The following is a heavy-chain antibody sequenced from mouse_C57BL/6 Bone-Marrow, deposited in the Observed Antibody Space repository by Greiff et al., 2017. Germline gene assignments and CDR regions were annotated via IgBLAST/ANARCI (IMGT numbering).Heavy chain of an antibody. V-gene: IGHV1-81*01. J-gene: IGHJ3*01. Sequence: QVHVKQSGAELARPGASVTLSCKASGYPFTSYGISWVKQRTGQGLEWIGEIYPRSGNTYYNEKFKGKATLTADKSSSTAYQVLRSLTSEDSAVYFCERQIYDYGSSSWFAYWGQGTLVTVSA. CDR2: IYPRSGNT. D-gene: IGHD1-1*01. CDR3: ERQIYDYGSSSWFAY. CDR1: GYPFTSYG.